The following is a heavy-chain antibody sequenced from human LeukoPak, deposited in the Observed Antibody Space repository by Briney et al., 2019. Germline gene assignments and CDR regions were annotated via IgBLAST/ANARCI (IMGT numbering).Heavy chain of an antibody. V-gene: IGHV4-34*01. Sequence: PSETLSLTCAVYGGSFSGYYWSWIRQPPGKGLEWIGEINHSGSTNYNPSLKSRVTISVDTSKNQFPLKLSSVTAADTAVYYCARQGSTSEWGWGQGTMVTVSS. CDR3: ARQGSTSEWG. CDR2: INHSGST. D-gene: IGHD2-2*01. J-gene: IGHJ3*01. CDR1: GGSFSGYY.